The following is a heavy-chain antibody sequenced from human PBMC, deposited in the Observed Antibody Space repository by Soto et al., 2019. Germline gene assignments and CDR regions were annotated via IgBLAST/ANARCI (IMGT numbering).Heavy chain of an antibody. CDR1: GFTVSSNY. CDR3: ARESLYYDILTGYPYYYYYGMDV. CDR2: IYSGGST. V-gene: IGHV3-53*04. D-gene: IGHD3-9*01. Sequence: PGGSLRLSCAASGFTVSSNYMSWVRQAPGKGLEWVSVIYSGGSTYYADSAKGRFTISRHNSKNTLYLQMNSLRAEDTAVYYCARESLYYDILTGYPYYYYYGMDVWGQGTTVTVSS. J-gene: IGHJ6*02.